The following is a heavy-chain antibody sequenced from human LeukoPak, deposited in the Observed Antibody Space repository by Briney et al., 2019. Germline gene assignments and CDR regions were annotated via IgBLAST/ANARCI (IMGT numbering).Heavy chain of an antibody. Sequence: KSSETLSLTCTVSGGSISSGSYYWSWIRQPAGKGLEWIGRIYTSGSTNYNPSLKSRVTISVDTSKNQFSLKLSSVTAADTAVYYCARGGPGYGGKPYSWFDPWGQGTLVTVSS. J-gene: IGHJ5*02. CDR2: IYTSGST. CDR3: ARGGPGYGGKPYSWFDP. D-gene: IGHD4-23*01. CDR1: GGSISSGSYY. V-gene: IGHV4-61*02.